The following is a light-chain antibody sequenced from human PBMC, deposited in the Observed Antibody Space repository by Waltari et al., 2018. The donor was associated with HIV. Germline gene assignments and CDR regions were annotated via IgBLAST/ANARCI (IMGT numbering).Light chain of an antibody. Sequence: QSALTQPRSVSGSPGQSVTISCTGTNSDVGGYNWLTWYQQHQGKVPKLMVYDVSKRPAGVPDRFSAAKSDNTAYLTISGLQADDEGDYYCCSYVGNFTWVFGGGTILTVL. V-gene: IGLV2-11*01. CDR3: CSYVGNFTWV. CDR1: NSDVGGYNW. CDR2: DVS. J-gene: IGLJ3*02.